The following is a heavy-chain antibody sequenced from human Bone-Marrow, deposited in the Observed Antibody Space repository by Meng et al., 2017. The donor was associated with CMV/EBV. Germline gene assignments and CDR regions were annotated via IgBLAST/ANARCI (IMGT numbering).Heavy chain of an antibody. D-gene: IGHD1-26*01. CDR3: ARDPRLHDSGSYEGPSNYFDY. CDR2: INPTGGST. J-gene: IGHJ4*02. V-gene: IGHV1-46*01. Sequence: ASVKVSCKASGYTFTSYYMHWVRQAPGQGLEWMGIINPTGGSTSYAQKFQGRVTMTRDTSTSTVYMELSSLRSEDTAVYYCARDPRLHDSGSYEGPSNYFDYWAQGPL. CDR1: GYTFTSYY.